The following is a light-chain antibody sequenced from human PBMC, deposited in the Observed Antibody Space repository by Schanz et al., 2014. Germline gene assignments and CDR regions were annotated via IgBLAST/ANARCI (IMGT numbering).Light chain of an antibody. CDR3: SSYTSSSTLWV. Sequence: QSALTQPPSVSGSPGQSVTISCTGTSSDVGSYNRVSWYQQPPGTAPKLMIYEVTNRPSGVPARFSGSKSGNTASLTISGLQAEDESDYYCSSYTSSSTLWVFGTGTKLTVL. V-gene: IGLV2-18*02. J-gene: IGLJ1*01. CDR1: SSDVGSYNR. CDR2: EVT.